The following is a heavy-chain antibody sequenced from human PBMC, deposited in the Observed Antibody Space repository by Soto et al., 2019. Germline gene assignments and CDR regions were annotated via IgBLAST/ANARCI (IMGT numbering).Heavy chain of an antibody. J-gene: IGHJ6*02. Sequence: GGSLRLSCTASGFTFDEYAMHWIREVPGKGLEWVSVITWNSGGIDYADSVKGRFTTSRDNAKNTVYLQMNSLRTEDTAVYYCAKPYCSSTSCYWRYYYYYGMDVWGQGTTVTVSS. CDR2: ITWNSGGI. V-gene: IGHV3-9*01. CDR3: AKPYCSSTSCYWRYYYYYGMDV. D-gene: IGHD2-2*01. CDR1: GFTFDEYA.